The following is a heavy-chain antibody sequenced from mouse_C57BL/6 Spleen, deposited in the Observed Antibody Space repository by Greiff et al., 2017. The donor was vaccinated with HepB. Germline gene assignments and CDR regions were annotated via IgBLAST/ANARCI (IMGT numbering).Heavy chain of an antibody. CDR2: IHPNSGST. V-gene: IGHV1-64*01. D-gene: IGHD2-13*01. CDR3: ARGGGLRYFDV. CDR1: GYTFTSYW. J-gene: IGHJ1*03. Sequence: VQLQQSGAELVKPGASVKLSCKASGYTFTSYWMHWVKQRPGQGLEWIGMIHPNSGSTNYNEKFKSKATLTVDKSSSTAYMQLSSLTSEDSAVYYCARGGGLRYFDVWGTGTTVTVSS.